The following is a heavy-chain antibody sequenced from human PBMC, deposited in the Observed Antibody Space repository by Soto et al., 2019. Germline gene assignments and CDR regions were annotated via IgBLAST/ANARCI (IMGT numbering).Heavy chain of an antibody. CDR3: ARGGKAATPYYYYGMDV. CDR2: ISYDGSNK. V-gene: IGHV3-30-3*01. D-gene: IGHD2-15*01. J-gene: IGHJ6*02. Sequence: QVQLVESGGGVVQPGRSLRLSCAASGFTFSSYAMHWVRQAPGKGLEWVAVISYDGSNKYYADSVKGRFTISRDNSKNTLYLQMNSLRAEDTAVDYCARGGKAATPYYYYGMDVWGQGTTVTVSS. CDR1: GFTFSSYA.